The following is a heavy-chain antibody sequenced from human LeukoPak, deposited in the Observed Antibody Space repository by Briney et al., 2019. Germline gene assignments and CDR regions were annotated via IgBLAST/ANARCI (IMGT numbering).Heavy chain of an antibody. V-gene: IGHV1-2*02. CDR2: INPNSGGT. CDR3: ARGTGYSSGWVSD. J-gene: IGHJ4*02. Sequence: ASVKVSCKASGYTFTGYYMHWVRQAPGQGLEWMGWINPNSGGTNYAQKFQGRVTMTRDTSISTAYMELSRLRSDDTAVYYRARGTGYSSGWVSDWGQGTLVTVSS. D-gene: IGHD6-19*01. CDR1: GYTFTGYY.